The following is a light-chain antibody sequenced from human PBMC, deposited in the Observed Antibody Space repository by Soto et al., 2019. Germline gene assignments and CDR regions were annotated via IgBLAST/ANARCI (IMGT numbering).Light chain of an antibody. CDR2: WAS. V-gene: IGKV4-1*01. CDR3: QQYYSTPYT. Sequence: DIVMTQSPDSLVVSLGERATINCKSSQNILYSSNNKNYLAWYQQKPGQPPKLLIYWASTRESGVPDRFSGSGSGTDFRLTISSLQAEDVAVYYCQQYYSTPYTFGQGTKLEIK. CDR1: QNILYSSNNKNY. J-gene: IGKJ2*01.